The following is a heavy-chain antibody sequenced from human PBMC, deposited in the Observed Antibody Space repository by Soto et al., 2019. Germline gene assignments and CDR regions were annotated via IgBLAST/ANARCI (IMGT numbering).Heavy chain of an antibody. Sequence: ASVKVSCKASGGTFSSYAISWVRQAPGQGLEWMGGIIPIFGTANYAQKFQGRVTITADESTSTAYMELSSLRSEDTAVYYCARDSIFVGSSWSLGYWGQGTLVTVSS. CDR1: GGTFSSYA. CDR2: IIPIFGTA. J-gene: IGHJ4*02. D-gene: IGHD6-13*01. V-gene: IGHV1-69*13. CDR3: ARDSIFVGSSWSLGY.